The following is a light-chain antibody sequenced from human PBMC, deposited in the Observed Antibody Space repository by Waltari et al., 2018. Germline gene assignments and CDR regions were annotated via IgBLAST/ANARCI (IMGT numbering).Light chain of an antibody. CDR2: EVN. CDR3: TSYAGSYHWV. J-gene: IGLJ3*02. CDR1: SSDVGGYNY. V-gene: IGLV2-8*01. Sequence: QSALTQPPSASGSPGQSVTVSCSGTSSDVGGYNYVSWYQQHPGKAPKLMIYEVNKRPSGVPDLFSGSKSGNTASLTVSGIQAEDEAHYYCTSYAGSYHWVFGGGTKLTVL.